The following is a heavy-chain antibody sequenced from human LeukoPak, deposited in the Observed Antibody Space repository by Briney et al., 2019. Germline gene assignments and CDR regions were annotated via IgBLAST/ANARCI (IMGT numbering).Heavy chain of an antibody. Sequence: GGSLRLSCAASGFTFSSYWMHWVRQAPGKGLVWVSRINSDGSSTSYADSVKGRFTISRDNAKNTLYLQMNSLRAEDTAVYYCARGPAVVAVLDYWGQGTLVTVSS. D-gene: IGHD2-15*01. V-gene: IGHV3-74*01. J-gene: IGHJ4*02. CDR1: GFTFSSYW. CDR3: ARGPAVVAVLDY. CDR2: INSDGSST.